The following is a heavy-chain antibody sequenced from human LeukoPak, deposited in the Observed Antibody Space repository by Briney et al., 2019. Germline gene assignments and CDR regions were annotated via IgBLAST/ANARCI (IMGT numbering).Heavy chain of an antibody. J-gene: IGHJ4*02. D-gene: IGHD3-22*01. CDR3: ARAVPAYDSSGYLSY. CDR1: GFTFSSYA. V-gene: IGHV3-30-3*01. CDR2: ISYDGSNK. Sequence: GGSLRLSCAASGFTFSSYAMRWVRQAPGKGLEWVAVISYDGSNKYYADSVKGRFTISRDNSKNTLYLQMNSLRAEDTAVYYCARAVPAYDSSGYLSYWGQGTLVTVSS.